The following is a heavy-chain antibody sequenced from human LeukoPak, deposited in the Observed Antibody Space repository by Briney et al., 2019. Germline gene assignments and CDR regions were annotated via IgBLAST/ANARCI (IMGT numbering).Heavy chain of an antibody. Sequence: ASVKVSCKASGYTFTSYCISWVRQAPGQGLEWMGWISPYNGNTNYAQKLQGRVTMTTDTSTRTAYMELRSLRSDDTAVYYWARDSYYDMLTGYYYYYYGMDVWGQGTTVTVSS. CDR1: GYTFTSYC. CDR2: ISPYNGNT. D-gene: IGHD3-9*01. CDR3: ARDSYYDMLTGYYYYYYGMDV. V-gene: IGHV1-18*01. J-gene: IGHJ6*02.